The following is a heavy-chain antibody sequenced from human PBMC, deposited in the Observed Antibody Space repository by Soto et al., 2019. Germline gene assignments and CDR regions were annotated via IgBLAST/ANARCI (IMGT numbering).Heavy chain of an antibody. Sequence: QVQLQESGPGLVKPSQTLSLTCTVSGGSISSGDYYWSWIRQPPGTGLEWIGYIYYSGSTYYNPSLKSRVTISVDTSKNQCSLKLRSVTAADTAVYYCAREVNGTSETYYYYGMDVWGQGTTVTVSS. D-gene: IGHD1-20*01. CDR2: IYYSGST. CDR3: AREVNGTSETYYYYGMDV. V-gene: IGHV4-30-4*01. J-gene: IGHJ6*02. CDR1: GGSISSGDYY.